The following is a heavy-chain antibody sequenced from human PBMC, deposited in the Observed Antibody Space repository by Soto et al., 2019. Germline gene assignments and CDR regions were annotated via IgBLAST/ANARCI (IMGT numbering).Heavy chain of an antibody. CDR1: GFSLSTYW. CDR3: ARQFTYGRV. Sequence: EVQLVESGGGLVQPGGSLRLSCAASGFSLSTYWMSWVRQTPGKGLEWVANIHPDGGEKHYVDSVKGRFSISRDNAKNSGYLQMNSLRAEDAAVYYCARQFTYGRVWGQGTLVTVSS. CDR2: IHPDGGEK. V-gene: IGHV3-7*01. D-gene: IGHD3-10*01. J-gene: IGHJ4*02.